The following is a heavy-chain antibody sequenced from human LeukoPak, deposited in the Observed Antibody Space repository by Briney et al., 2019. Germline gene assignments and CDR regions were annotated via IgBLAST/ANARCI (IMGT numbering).Heavy chain of an antibody. CDR2: IYYSGST. D-gene: IGHD3-3*01. J-gene: IGHJ6*03. CDR3: ARVFGRTIFGVVIPYYMDV. CDR1: GESISGFY. V-gene: IGHV4-59*08. Sequence: PSETLSLTCTVSGESISGFYWNWIRQPPGKGLEWIGYIYYSGSTNYNPSLKSRVTISIDASKNQFSLKLISVPAADTAVYYCARVFGRTIFGVVIPYYMDVWGKGTTVTVSS.